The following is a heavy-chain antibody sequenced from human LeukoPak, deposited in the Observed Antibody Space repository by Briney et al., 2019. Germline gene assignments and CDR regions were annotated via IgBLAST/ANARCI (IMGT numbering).Heavy chain of an antibody. CDR3: ARDQRVYSSSSYFDY. J-gene: IGHJ4*02. CDR2: IYYSGST. CDR1: GVSISSSSYY. D-gene: IGHD6-6*01. V-gene: IGHV4-39*07. Sequence: SETLSLTCTVSGVSISSSSYYWGWIRQPPGKGLEWIGSIYYSGSTYYSPSLKSRVTISVDTSKNQFSLKLSSVTAADTAVYYCARDQRVYSSSSYFDYWGQGTLVTVSS.